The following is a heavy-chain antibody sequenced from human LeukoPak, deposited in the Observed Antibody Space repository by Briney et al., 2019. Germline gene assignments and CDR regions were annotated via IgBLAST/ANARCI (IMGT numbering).Heavy chain of an antibody. Sequence: ASVTVSCKASGYTFTDNDINWVRQAPGQGLEWMGWLRPRNAMTEFAQKFQGRISMTRDISINTAYMELTSLTSADTALYYCARGRVGFDFWGQGTLVTVSS. D-gene: IGHD1-26*01. CDR1: GYTFTDND. CDR3: ARGRVGFDF. CDR2: LRPRNAMT. V-gene: IGHV1-8*01. J-gene: IGHJ4*02.